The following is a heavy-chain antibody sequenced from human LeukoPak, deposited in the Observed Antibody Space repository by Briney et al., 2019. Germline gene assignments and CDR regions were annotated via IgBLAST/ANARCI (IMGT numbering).Heavy chain of an antibody. V-gene: IGHV4-59*12. Sequence: LETLSLTCTVSGGSISSYYWSWIRQPPGKGLEWIGYIHYSGDTYYNPSLKSRVTISVDTSKKQFYLKLSSVTAADAAVYYCARDLYGSGRPRYYYYGMDVWGQGTTVTVSS. CDR2: IHYSGDT. D-gene: IGHD3-10*01. CDR3: ARDLYGSGRPRYYYYGMDV. J-gene: IGHJ6*02. CDR1: GGSISSYY.